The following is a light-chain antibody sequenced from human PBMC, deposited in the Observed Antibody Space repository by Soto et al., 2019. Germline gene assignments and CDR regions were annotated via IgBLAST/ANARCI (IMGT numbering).Light chain of an antibody. CDR2: EVS. CDR3: SSYAGRLV. V-gene: IGLV2-8*01. CDR1: SSDVGVYNS. Sequence: QSALTQPPSASGSPGQSVTISCTGTSSDVGVYNSVSWYQQHPGKAPRLMIYEVSKRPSGVPDRFSGSKSGSTASLTVSGLQAEDEADYYCSSYAGRLVFGGGTKVTVL. J-gene: IGLJ2*01.